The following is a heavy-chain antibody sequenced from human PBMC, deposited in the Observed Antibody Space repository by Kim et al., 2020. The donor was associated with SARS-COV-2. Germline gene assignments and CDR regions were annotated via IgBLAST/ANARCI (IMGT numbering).Heavy chain of an antibody. CDR3: ASKTSGYQNAFDI. D-gene: IGHD3-22*01. V-gene: IGHV3-43*01. CDR1: GFTFDDYT. Sequence: GGSLRLSCAASGFTFDDYTMHWVRQAPGKGLEWVSLISWDGGSTYYADSVKGRFTISRDNSKNSLYLQMNSLRTEDTALYYCASKTSGYQNAFDIWGQGTMVTVSS. J-gene: IGHJ3*02. CDR2: ISWDGGST.